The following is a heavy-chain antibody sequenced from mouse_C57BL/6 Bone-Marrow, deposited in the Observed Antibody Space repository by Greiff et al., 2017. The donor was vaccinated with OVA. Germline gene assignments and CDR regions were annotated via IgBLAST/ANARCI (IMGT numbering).Heavy chain of an antibody. CDR1: GYTFTDYY. Sequence: VQLKESGPVLVKPGASVKMSCKASGYTFTDYYMNWVKQSHGKSLEWIGVINPYNGGTSYNQKFKGKATLTVDKSSSTAYMELNSLTSEDSAVYYCAIPDSSGYVAWFAYWGQGTLVTVSA. CDR2: INPYNGGT. J-gene: IGHJ3*01. CDR3: AIPDSSGYVAWFAY. D-gene: IGHD3-2*02. V-gene: IGHV1-19*01.